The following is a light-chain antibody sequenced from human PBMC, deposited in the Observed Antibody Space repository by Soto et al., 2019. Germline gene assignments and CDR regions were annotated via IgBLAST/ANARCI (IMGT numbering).Light chain of an antibody. CDR2: DAS. Sequence: DIQMTQSPSTLSASVGDRVTITCRASQSISRWLAWYLRRPGKAPKLLIYDASRLESGVPSKFSGSGSGTEFTLTISSLQPDDFATYYCQQYTSNSKYTFGQGTKLEIK. V-gene: IGKV1-5*01. J-gene: IGKJ2*01. CDR3: QQYTSNSKYT. CDR1: QSISRW.